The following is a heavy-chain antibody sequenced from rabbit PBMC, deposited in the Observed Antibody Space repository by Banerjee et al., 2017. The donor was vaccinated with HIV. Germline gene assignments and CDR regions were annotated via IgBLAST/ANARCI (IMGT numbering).Heavy chain of an antibody. CDR3: ARSGYAGYGYGNTHNL. CDR1: GFSFSSGYD. Sequence: QSLEESGGDLVKPGASLTLTCTASGFSFSSGYDMCWVRQAPGKGLEWIARIYTGSSGSTYYATWAKGRFTISKTSSTTVTLQMTSLTAADTATYFCARSGYAGYGYGNTHNLWGQGTLVTVS. CDR2: IYTGSSGST. V-gene: IGHV1S40*01. J-gene: IGHJ3*01. D-gene: IGHD7-1*01.